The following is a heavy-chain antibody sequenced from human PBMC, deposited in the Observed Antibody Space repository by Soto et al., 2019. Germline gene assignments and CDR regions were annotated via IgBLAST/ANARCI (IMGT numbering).Heavy chain of an antibody. CDR2: IYWDDDK. Sequence: QITLKESGPTLVKPTQTLTLTCTFSGFALSTSGVGVGWIRQPPGKDLEWLALIYWDDDKRYSPSLKSRLTITKDTSKNQVVLTMTHMDPVDTATDYCAHYGPKGHYGSGSYDFDYWGQGTLVTVSS. J-gene: IGHJ4*02. V-gene: IGHV2-5*02. CDR1: GFALSTSGVG. CDR3: AHYGPKGHYGSGSYDFDY. D-gene: IGHD3-10*01.